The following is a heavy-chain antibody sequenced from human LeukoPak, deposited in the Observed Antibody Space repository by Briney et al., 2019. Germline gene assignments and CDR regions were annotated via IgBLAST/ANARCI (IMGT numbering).Heavy chain of an antibody. V-gene: IGHV3-48*03. Sequence: GGSLRLSCAASGFTLSGYEMNWVRQAPEKGLEWVSYISRSGTIISYADSVKGRFTISRDNAKNSLYLQMNSLRAEDTAVYYCARERDDYYFDYWGQGTLVTVSS. J-gene: IGHJ4*02. CDR2: ISRSGTII. CDR3: ARERDDYYFDY. D-gene: IGHD3-3*01. CDR1: GFTLSGYE.